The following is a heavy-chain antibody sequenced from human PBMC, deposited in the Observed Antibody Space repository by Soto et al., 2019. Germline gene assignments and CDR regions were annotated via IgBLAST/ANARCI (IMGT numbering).Heavy chain of an antibody. CDR1: GFTFSSYS. CDR3: ARDWAYSSSWYGGYYYYAMDV. CDR2: ISSSSSYI. V-gene: IGHV3-21*01. D-gene: IGHD6-13*01. Sequence: GGSLRLACAASGFTFSSYSMNWVRQAPGKGLEWVSSISSSSSYIYYADSVKGRFTISRDNAKNSLYLQMNSLRAEDTAVYYCARDWAYSSSWYGGYYYYAMDVWGQGTTVTVSS. J-gene: IGHJ6*02.